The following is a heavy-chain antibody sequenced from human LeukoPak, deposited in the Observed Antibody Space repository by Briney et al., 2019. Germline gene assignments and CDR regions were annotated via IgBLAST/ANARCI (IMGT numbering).Heavy chain of an antibody. CDR1: GFTFSNYG. CDR3: ARSTYSSSSYYFDY. J-gene: IGHJ4*02. CDR2: IWSDGINK. D-gene: IGHD6-13*01. Sequence: GGSLRLSRAASGFTFSNYGIHWVRQAPGKGLEWVAVIWSDGINKYYVDSVKGRFTISRDNSKNTLYLQMNSLRADDTAVYYCARSTYSSSSYYFDYWGQGSLVTVSS. V-gene: IGHV3-33*01.